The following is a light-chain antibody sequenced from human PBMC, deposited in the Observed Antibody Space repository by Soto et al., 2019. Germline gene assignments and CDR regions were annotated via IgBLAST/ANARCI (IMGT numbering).Light chain of an antibody. Sequence: DVVMTQSPLSLPVTLGQPASISCRSSQSLVFSDGNTYLNWFHQRPGQSPRRLIYKVSDRDSGVPDRFSGSGSCTDFTLQISRVEAEDVGVYYCMQGAHWPYTFGQGTKLEIK. CDR2: KVS. J-gene: IGKJ2*01. CDR3: MQGAHWPYT. V-gene: IGKV2-30*01. CDR1: QSLVFSDGNTY.